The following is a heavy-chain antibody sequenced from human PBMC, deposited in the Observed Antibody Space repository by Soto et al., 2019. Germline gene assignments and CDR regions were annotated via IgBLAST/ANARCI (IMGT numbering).Heavy chain of an antibody. V-gene: IGHV4-61*01. CDR3: ASSPHYVFWGGEPYYNCMDV. CDR1: GGSVSSGSHY. Sequence: SETLSLTCTVSGGSVSSGSHYWSWIRQSPGKGLEWIGYIYHSGITKYNATLKSRVTISVDTSKNQFSLRLISVTAADTAVYFCASSPHYVFWGGEPYYNCMDVWGPGTTVTVSS. J-gene: IGHJ6*02. D-gene: IGHD3-3*01. CDR2: IYHSGIT.